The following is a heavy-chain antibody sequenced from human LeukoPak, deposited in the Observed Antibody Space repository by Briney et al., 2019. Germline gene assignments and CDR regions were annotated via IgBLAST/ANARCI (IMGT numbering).Heavy chain of an antibody. CDR2: ITGSGGNT. CDR3: AKWGDYDVLTGYYVSDY. V-gene: IGHV3-23*01. CDR1: EFTFSNYA. J-gene: IGHJ4*02. Sequence: GASLRLSCAASEFTFSNYAMSWVRQAPGKGLEWVSAITGSGGNTYYADSVKGRFTISRDNSKNTVFLQMNSLRAEDTAVYYRAKWGDYDVLTGYYVSDYWGQGTLVTVSS. D-gene: IGHD3-9*01.